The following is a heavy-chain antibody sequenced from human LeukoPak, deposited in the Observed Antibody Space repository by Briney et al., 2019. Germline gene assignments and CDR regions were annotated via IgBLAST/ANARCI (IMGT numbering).Heavy chain of an antibody. D-gene: IGHD6-19*01. CDR1: GGTISNHY. CDR2: IHYSGNT. Sequence: SETLSLTCTVSGGTISNHYWNWIRQPPGKGLEWVGYIHYSGNTKYNSSLKSRATTSVDTSKSQFSLKLSSVTAADTAVYYCARWYSSGWAFDYWGQGTLVTVS. V-gene: IGHV4-59*08. J-gene: IGHJ4*02. CDR3: ARWYSSGWAFDY.